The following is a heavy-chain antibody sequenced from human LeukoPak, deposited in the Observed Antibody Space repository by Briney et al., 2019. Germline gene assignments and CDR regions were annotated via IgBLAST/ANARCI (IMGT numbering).Heavy chain of an antibody. V-gene: IGHV3-23*01. CDR3: AKGSPADIVVVVAAIEL. J-gene: IGHJ4*02. Sequence: PGGSLRLSCAASGFTFSSYAMSWVRQAPGKGLEWVSAISGSGGSTYYADSVKGRFTISRDNSKNTLYLQMNSLRAEDTAVYYCAKGSPADIVVVVAAIELWGQGTLVTVSS. CDR1: GFTFSSYA. CDR2: ISGSGGST. D-gene: IGHD2-15*01.